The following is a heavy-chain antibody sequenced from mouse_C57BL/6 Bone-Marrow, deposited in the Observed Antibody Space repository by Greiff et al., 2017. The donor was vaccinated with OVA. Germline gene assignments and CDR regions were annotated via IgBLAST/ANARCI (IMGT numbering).Heavy chain of an antibody. CDR1: GFTFSSYA. D-gene: IGHD1-1*01. CDR2: ISSGGDYI. Sequence: EVHLVESGEGLVKPGGSLKLSCAASGFTFSSYAMSWVRQTPEKRLEWVAYISSGGDYIYYADTVKGRFTISRDNARNTLYLQMSSLKSEDTAMYYCTRVLYYYGSSWYFDVWGTGTTVTVSS. CDR3: TRVLYYYGSSWYFDV. V-gene: IGHV5-9-1*02. J-gene: IGHJ1*03.